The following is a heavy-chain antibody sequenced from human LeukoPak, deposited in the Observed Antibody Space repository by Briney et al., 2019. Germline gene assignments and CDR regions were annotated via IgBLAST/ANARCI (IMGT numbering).Heavy chain of an antibody. CDR2: IRSKANSYAT. CDR3: ASPRWRAKYYFDY. D-gene: IGHD3-3*01. J-gene: IGHJ4*02. V-gene: IGHV3-73*01. Sequence: GGSLKLSCAASGFTFSGSAMHWVRQASGKGLEWVGRIRSKANSYATAYTASVKGRFTISRDDSKNTAYLQMNSLKTEDTAVYYCASPRWRAKYYFDYWGQGTLVTVSS. CDR1: GFTFSGSA.